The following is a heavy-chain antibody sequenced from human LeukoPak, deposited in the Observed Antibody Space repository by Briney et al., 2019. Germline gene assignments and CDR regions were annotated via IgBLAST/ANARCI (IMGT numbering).Heavy chain of an antibody. J-gene: IGHJ4*01. CDR2: IRSKNEGGTT. CDR3: TTDGDGPLKYFDY. D-gene: IGHD2-21*01. CDR1: GFTFSSYG. Sequence: RTGGSLRLSCAASGFTFSSYGMHWVRQAPGKGLEWIGHIRSKNEGGTTDYAAPVKGRFTVSRDDSKSTLYLQMNSLKTEDTAVYYCTTDGDGPLKYFDYWGQGTLVTVSS. V-gene: IGHV3-15*01.